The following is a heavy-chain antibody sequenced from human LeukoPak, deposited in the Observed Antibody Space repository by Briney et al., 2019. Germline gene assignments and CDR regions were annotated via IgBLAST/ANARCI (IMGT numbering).Heavy chain of an antibody. J-gene: IGHJ6*03. CDR1: GYSISSGYY. CDR3: ARYCSGGSPENYYYYMDV. CDR2: IYHDGNT. Sequence: PSETLSLTCSVSGYSISSGYYWGWIRQPPGKGLEWIGNIYHDGNTYYNPSLKSRVTISVDTSKNQFSLKLSSVTAADTAVYYCARYCSGGSPENYYYYMDVWGKGTTVTISS. D-gene: IGHD2-15*01. V-gene: IGHV4-38-2*02.